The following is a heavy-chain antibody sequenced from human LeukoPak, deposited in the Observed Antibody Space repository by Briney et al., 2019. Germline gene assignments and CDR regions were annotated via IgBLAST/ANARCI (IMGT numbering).Heavy chain of an antibody. Sequence: SSSSSYIYYADSVKGRFTISRDNAKNSLYLQMNSLRAEDTAVYYCARDCSGGSCYRAGSTWGQGTLVTVSS. CDR2: SSSSSYI. J-gene: IGHJ4*02. CDR3: ARDCSGGSCYRAGST. V-gene: IGHV3-21*01. D-gene: IGHD2-15*01.